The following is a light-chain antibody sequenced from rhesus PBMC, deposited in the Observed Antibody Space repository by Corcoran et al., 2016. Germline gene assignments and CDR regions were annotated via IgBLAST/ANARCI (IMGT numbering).Light chain of an antibody. CDR1: QEISSW. CDR3: LHYYQTPFT. V-gene: IGKV1-22*01. J-gene: IGKJ3*01. CDR2: KAS. Sequence: DIQMTQSPSSLSASVGDTVTITCHASQEISSWLAWYQQKPGKVPHLLFYKASPLRPGVPASFSGSGSGTDFSLPISSLPPEDFATYSCLHYYQTPFTFGPGAKLDI.